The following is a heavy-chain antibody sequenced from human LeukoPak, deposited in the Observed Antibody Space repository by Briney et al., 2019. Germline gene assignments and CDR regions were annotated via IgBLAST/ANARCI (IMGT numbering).Heavy chain of an antibody. J-gene: IGHJ4*02. D-gene: IGHD3-22*01. CDR1: GITLSNYG. V-gene: IGHV3-23*01. CDR3: ARRGVVIRVILVGFHKEAYYFDS. Sequence: GGFLRLSCAVSGITLSNYGMSWVRQAPGKGLEWVAGISGSGGRTNYADSVKGRFTISRDNPKNTLYLQMNSLRAEDTAVYFCARRGVVIRVILVGFHKEAYYFDSWGQGALVTVSS. CDR2: ISGSGGRT.